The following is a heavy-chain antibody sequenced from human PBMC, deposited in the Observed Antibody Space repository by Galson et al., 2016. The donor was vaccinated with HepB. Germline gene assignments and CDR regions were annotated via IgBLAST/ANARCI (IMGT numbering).Heavy chain of an antibody. Sequence: SLRLSCAASGFTFSDYYMSWIRLAPGKGLEWISYISNSASSIYFADSVKGRFSISRDNTQNSLFLHMNSLRGEDTALYYCAREASSGSGAVGAPLDSFAIGGPGTLVTVSS. D-gene: IGHD1-26*01. CDR1: GFTFSDYY. CDR3: AREASSGSGAVGAPLDSFAI. V-gene: IGHV3-11*04. J-gene: IGHJ3*02. CDR2: ISNSASSI.